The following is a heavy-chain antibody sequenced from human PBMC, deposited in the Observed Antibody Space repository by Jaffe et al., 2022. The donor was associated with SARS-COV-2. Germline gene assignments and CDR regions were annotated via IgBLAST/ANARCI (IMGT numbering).Heavy chain of an antibody. D-gene: IGHD3-3*01. CDR3: ARDLLAPHTFYWYFDL. Sequence: EVQLVESGGGLVQPGGSLRLSCAASGFTFSSYWMSWVRQAPGKGLEWVANIKQDGSEKYYVDSVKGRFTISRDNAKNSLYLQMNSLRAEDTAVYYCARDLLAPHTFYWYFDLWGRGTLVTVSS. CDR1: GFTFSSYW. J-gene: IGHJ2*01. CDR2: IKQDGSEK. V-gene: IGHV3-7*01.